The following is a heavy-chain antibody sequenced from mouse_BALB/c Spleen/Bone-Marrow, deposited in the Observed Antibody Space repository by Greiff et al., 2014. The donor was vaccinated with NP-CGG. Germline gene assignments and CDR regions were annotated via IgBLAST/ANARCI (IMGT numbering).Heavy chain of an antibody. V-gene: IGHV2-9*02. Sequence: ESGPGLMAPSQSLSITCTVSGFSLTNYGVHWVRQPPGKGPEWLGVIWADGSTNYNSALMSRLSISKDNSKSQVFFKMNSLQTDDTAMYYCARITTATGAMDYWGQGTSVTVSS. J-gene: IGHJ4*01. CDR2: IWADGST. CDR1: GFSLTNYG. CDR3: ARITTATGAMDY. D-gene: IGHD1-2*01.